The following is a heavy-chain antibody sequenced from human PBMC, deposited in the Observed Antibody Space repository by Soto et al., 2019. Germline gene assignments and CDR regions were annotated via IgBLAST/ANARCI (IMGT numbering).Heavy chain of an antibody. V-gene: IGHV1-3*01. CDR1: GYTFTSYA. Sequence: ASVKVSCKASGYTFTSYAMHWVRQAPGQRLEWMGWINAGNGNTKYSQKFQGRVTITRDTSASTAYMELSSLRSEDTAVYYCARGNGIAVAGTAFDYWGQGTLVTVSS. CDR3: ARGNGIAVAGTAFDY. CDR2: INAGNGNT. D-gene: IGHD6-19*01. J-gene: IGHJ4*02.